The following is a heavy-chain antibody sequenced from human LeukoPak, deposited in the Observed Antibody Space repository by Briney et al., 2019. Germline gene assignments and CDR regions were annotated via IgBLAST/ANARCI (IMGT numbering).Heavy chain of an antibody. CDR3: ARDSYRYYFDY. CDR2: ICSGGST. V-gene: IGHV3-66*01. CDR1: GFTVSNNY. Sequence: GGSLRLSCAASGFTVSNNYMSWVRQAPGAGLVWVSVICSGGSTFYADSVKGRFTIYRDNSKNTLYLQMDSLRAEDTDVYDCARDSYRYYFDYWGQGTLVTVSS. D-gene: IGHD2-2*01. J-gene: IGHJ4*02.